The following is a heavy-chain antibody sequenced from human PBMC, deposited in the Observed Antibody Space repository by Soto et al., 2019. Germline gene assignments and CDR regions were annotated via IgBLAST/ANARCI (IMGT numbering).Heavy chain of an antibody. Sequence: SETLSLTCTVSGGSISSGGYYWSWIRQHPGKGLEWIGYIYYSGSTYYNPSLKSRVTISVDTSKNQFSLKLSSVTAADTAVYYCARGLLDCSGGSCPQYYYYYYGMDVWGQGTTVTVSS. J-gene: IGHJ6*02. CDR3: ARGLLDCSGGSCPQYYYYYYGMDV. D-gene: IGHD2-15*01. V-gene: IGHV4-31*03. CDR1: GGSISSGGYY. CDR2: IYYSGST.